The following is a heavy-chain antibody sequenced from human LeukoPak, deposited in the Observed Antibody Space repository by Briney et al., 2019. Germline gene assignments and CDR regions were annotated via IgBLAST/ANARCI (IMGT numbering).Heavy chain of an antibody. D-gene: IGHD6-19*01. Sequence: PSQTLSLTCTVSGGSISSGGYYWSWIRQHPGKGLEWIGYIYYSGSTYYNPSLKSRVTISVDTSMNQFSLKLSSVTAADTAVYYCAVSSGWYRGPYYYYYGMDVWGQGTTVTVSS. CDR1: GGSISSGGYY. CDR2: IYYSGST. J-gene: IGHJ6*02. V-gene: IGHV4-31*03. CDR3: AVSSGWYRGPYYYYYGMDV.